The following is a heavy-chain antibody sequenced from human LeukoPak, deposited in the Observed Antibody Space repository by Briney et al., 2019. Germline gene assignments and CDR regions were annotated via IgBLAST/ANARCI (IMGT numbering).Heavy chain of an antibody. CDR3: ARASMQLHQVGSY. CDR2: IKQDGSEK. CDR1: GFTFSSYW. V-gene: IGHV3-7*04. J-gene: IGHJ4*02. Sequence: GGSLRLSCAASGFTFSSYWMSWVRQAPGKGLEWVANIKQDGSEKYYADSVKGRFTISRDNAKNTLYLQMDSLRAEDTAVYYCARASMQLHQVGSYWGEGALVTVSS. D-gene: IGHD2-2*01.